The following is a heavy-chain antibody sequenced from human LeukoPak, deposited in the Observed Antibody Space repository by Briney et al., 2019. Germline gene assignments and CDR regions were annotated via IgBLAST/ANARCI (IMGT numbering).Heavy chain of an antibody. V-gene: IGHV1-69*06. J-gene: IGHJ4*02. D-gene: IGHD2-2*01. Sequence: GASVKVSCKASGGTFSSYAISWVRQAPGQGLEWMGGIIPIFGTANYAQKFQGRVTITADKSTSTAYMELSSLRSEDTAVYYCAGLYCSSTSCFLPFDYWGQGTLVTVSS. CDR2: IIPIFGTA. CDR1: GGTFSSYA. CDR3: AGLYCSSTSCFLPFDY.